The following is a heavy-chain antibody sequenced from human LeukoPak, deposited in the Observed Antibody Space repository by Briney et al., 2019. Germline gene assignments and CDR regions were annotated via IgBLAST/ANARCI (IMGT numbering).Heavy chain of an antibody. J-gene: IGHJ4*02. D-gene: IGHD4-17*01. V-gene: IGHV3-48*01. CDR3: ARGDSDHYITLDY. CDR2: LSRSSDAI. CDR1: GFNLSAYS. Sequence: GALRLSCAASGFNLSAYSMNWVRQAPGKGLEWVSYLSRSSDAIYDADSVKGRFTNSRDNAKNLLFLQMNSLGVEDTALYYCARGDSDHYITLDYWGQGTLVTVSS.